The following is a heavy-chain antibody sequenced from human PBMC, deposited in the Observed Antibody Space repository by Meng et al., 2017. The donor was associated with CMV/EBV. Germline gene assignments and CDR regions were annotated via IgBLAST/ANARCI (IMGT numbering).Heavy chain of an antibody. CDR3: ARSKVHFYYYYGMDV. CDR1: GGSVSSGSYY. Sequence: SETLSLTCTVSGGSVSSGSYYWSWIRQPPGKGLEWIGYIYYSGSTNYNPSLKSRVTISVDTSKNQFSLKLSSVTAADTAVYYCARSKVHFYYYYGMDVWGQGTTVTVSS. J-gene: IGHJ6*02. V-gene: IGHV4-61*01. D-gene: IGHD1-1*01. CDR2: IYYSGST.